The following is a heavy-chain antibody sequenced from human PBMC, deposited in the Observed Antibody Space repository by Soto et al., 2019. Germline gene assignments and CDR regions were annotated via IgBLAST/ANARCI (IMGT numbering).Heavy chain of an antibody. CDR1: GGSISSVGYC. J-gene: IGHJ4*02. D-gene: IGHD4-17*01. CDR2: IYYSGST. V-gene: IGHV4-31*03. Sequence: PSETLSLSCTVSGGSISSVGYCWSWIRQHPGKGLEWIGYIYYSGSTYYNPSLKSRVTISVDTSKNQFSLKLSSVTAADTAVYYCARGMGDYGDSNLLDYWGQGTLVTVS. CDR3: ARGMGDYGDSNLLDY.